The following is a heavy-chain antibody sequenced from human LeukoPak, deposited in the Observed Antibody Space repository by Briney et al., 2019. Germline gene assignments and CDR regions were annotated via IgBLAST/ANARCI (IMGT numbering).Heavy chain of an antibody. CDR1: GFTVSSNY. CDR2: ISSGDVT. D-gene: IGHD5-18*01. CDR3: AKNAGYSYGLYYFDY. V-gene: IGHV3-53*01. Sequence: PGGSLRLSCAASGFTVSSNYMSWVRQAPGKGLEWVSSIISSGDVTYYADYLKGRFTISRDNSKNTVHLQMDSLRPEDAAVYYCAKNAGYSYGLYYFDYWGQGTLVTVSS. J-gene: IGHJ4*02.